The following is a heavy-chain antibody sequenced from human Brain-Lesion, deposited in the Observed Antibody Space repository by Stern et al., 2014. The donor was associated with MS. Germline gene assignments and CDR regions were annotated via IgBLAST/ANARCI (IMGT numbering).Heavy chain of an antibody. CDR1: GYTPTELS. V-gene: IGHV1-24*01. CDR2: FDPEDGET. Sequence: VHLVESGAEVKKPGASVKVSCQVSGYTPTELSMHWVRQAPRKGLEWMGGFDPEDGETIYAQKFQGRVTMTEDTSTDTAYMELSSLRSEDTAVYYCATLSPGAGGNYYRHFDYWGQGTLVTVSS. CDR3: ATLSPGAGGNYYRHFDY. D-gene: IGHD1-26*01. J-gene: IGHJ4*02.